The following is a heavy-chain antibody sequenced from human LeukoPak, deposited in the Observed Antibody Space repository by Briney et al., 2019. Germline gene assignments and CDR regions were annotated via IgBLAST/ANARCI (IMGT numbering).Heavy chain of an antibody. Sequence: GGSLRVSCAASGFTFSSYSMNWVRQAPGKGLEWVSYISSSSSTIYYADSVKGRFTISRDNAKNSLYLQMNSLRAEDTAVYYCARLDSSSWGMGDYWGQGTLVTVSS. V-gene: IGHV3-48*01. D-gene: IGHD6-6*01. CDR3: ARLDSSSWGMGDY. J-gene: IGHJ4*02. CDR2: ISSSSSTI. CDR1: GFTFSSYS.